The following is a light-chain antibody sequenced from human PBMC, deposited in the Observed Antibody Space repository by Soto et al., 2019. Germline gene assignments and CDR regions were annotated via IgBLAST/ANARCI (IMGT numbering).Light chain of an antibody. CDR2: GAS. V-gene: IGKV3-15*01. J-gene: IGKJ4*01. CDR1: QSIRTN. Sequence: EIVMTQSPATLSVSPGERATLSCRASQSIRTNLAWYQQKPGQAPRLLIFGASTRAIAIPARFSGSGSGTEFTLTISSLQSEDFAVYYCQHYNERPLTFGGGTTVDIK. CDR3: QHYNERPLT.